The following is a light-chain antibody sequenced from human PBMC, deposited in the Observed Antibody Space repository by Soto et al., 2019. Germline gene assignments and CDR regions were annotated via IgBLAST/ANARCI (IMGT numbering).Light chain of an antibody. CDR2: DAS. J-gene: IGKJ5*01. Sequence: DMQMTQSPSSLSASVGDRVTITCHASQDISNYLNWYQQKPGKAPKLLIYDASNLETGVPSRFSGSGSGTDFTFTISSLQPEDIATYYCQQYANLPQPITVGPGTRLEIK. CDR3: QQYANLPQPIT. V-gene: IGKV1-33*01. CDR1: QDISNY.